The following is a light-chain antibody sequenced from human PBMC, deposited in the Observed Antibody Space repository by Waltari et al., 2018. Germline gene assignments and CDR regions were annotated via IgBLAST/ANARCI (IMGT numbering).Light chain of an antibody. CDR3: QQYNNWPPE. CDR2: GAT. V-gene: IGKV3-15*01. CDR1: QSVRSY. Sequence: ELVMTQSPATLSVSPGESVTLSCRASQSVRSYVAWYQQQPGLAPRLLVYGATTRATGIPAKFSGSGSGTEFTLTISSLESEDSAVYFCQQYNNWPPEFGQGTRLEIQ. J-gene: IGKJ5*01.